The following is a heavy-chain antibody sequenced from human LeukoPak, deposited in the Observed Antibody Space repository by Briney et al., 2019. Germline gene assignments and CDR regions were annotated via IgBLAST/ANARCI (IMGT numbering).Heavy chain of an antibody. CDR1: GGSISSYY. J-gene: IGHJ4*02. Sequence: SETLSLTCTVSGGSISSYYWSWIRQPPGKGLEWIGYIYYSGSTNYNPSLKSRVTISVDTSKNQFSLKLSSVTAADTAVYYCARDEGGAVFDYWGQGTLVTVSS. V-gene: IGHV4-59*01. D-gene: IGHD3-16*01. CDR3: ARDEGGAVFDY. CDR2: IYYSGST.